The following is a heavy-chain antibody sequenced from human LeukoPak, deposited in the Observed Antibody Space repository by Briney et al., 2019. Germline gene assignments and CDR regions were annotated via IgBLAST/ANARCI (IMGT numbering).Heavy chain of an antibody. CDR3: ASDITMVRDYDAFDI. Sequence: GGSLRLSCAASGFTFSSYSMNWVRQAPGKGLEWVSSISSSSSYIYYADSVKGRFTISRDNAKNSLYLQMNSLRAEDTAVYYCASDITMVRDYDAFDIWGQGKMVTVSS. J-gene: IGHJ3*02. D-gene: IGHD3-10*01. CDR2: ISSSSSYI. CDR1: GFTFSSYS. V-gene: IGHV3-21*01.